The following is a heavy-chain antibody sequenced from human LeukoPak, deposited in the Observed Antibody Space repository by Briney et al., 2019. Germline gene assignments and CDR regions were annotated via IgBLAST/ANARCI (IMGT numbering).Heavy chain of an antibody. CDR3: ARGKEVITMLRGLKPGYYFDY. D-gene: IGHD3-10*01. J-gene: IGHJ4*02. CDR2: INYSGST. CDR1: GGSFSGYY. V-gene: IGHV4-59*01. Sequence: SETLSLTCAVYGGSFSGYYWSWIRQPPGKGLEWIAYINYSGSTNYNPSLKSRVTISVDTSKNHFSLTLSSVTAADTAVYYCARGKEVITMLRGLKPGYYFDYWGQGTLVTVSS.